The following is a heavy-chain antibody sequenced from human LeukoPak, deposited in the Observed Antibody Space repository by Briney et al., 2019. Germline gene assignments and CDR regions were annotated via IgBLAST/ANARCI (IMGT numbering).Heavy chain of an antibody. CDR3: ARRITIFGVVIKYFDY. D-gene: IGHD3-3*01. V-gene: IGHV4-34*01. J-gene: IGHJ4*02. Sequence: SETLSLTCAVYGGSFSGYDWSWIRRPPGKGLEWIGEINHSGSTNYNPSLKSRVTISVDTSKNQFSLKLSSVTAADTAVYYCARRITIFGVVIKYFDYWGQGTLVTVSS. CDR2: INHSGST. CDR1: GGSFSGYD.